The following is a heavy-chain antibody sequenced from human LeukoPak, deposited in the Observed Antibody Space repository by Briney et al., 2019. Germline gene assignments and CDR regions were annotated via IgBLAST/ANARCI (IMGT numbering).Heavy chain of an antibody. CDR3: VRHSGGVYGSSDS. Sequence: PGGSLRLSCAASAFTFSNYAMSWFRQAPGKGLEWVSTIGRSGVDTYYADSVKGRFTISKDSSKNTLQMNSLRAEDTAVYYCVRHSGGVYGSSDSWGQGTLVTVSS. D-gene: IGHD1-1*01. J-gene: IGHJ4*02. V-gene: IGHV3-23*01. CDR1: AFTFSNYA. CDR2: IGRSGVDT.